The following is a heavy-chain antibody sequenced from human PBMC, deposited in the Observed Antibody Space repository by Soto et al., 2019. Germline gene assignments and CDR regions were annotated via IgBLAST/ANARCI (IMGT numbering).Heavy chain of an antibody. CDR2: IYYSGST. J-gene: IGHJ6*02. CDR3: ARDPSYYGSGGNYYYGMDV. Sequence: SETLSLTCTVSGGSISSGGYYWSWIPQHPGKGLEWIGYIYYSGSTYYNPSLKSRVTISVDTSKNQFSLKLSSVTAADTAVYYCARDPSYYGSGGNYYYGMDVWGQGTTVTVSS. D-gene: IGHD3-10*01. CDR1: GGSISSGGYY. V-gene: IGHV4-31*03.